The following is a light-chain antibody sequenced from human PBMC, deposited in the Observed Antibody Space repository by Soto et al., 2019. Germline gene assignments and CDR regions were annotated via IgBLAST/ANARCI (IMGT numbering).Light chain of an antibody. Sequence: DIQMPHSPSTLSASVGARVAITCRASQSISIWLAWYQQKPRKAPKLLLYKASSLESGVPPRISGSGSGTEFTLAISSLQPDDCATSDCQQYNYYSWTFSNGTMVEIK. CDR2: KAS. V-gene: IGKV1-5*03. J-gene: IGKJ1*01. CDR1: QSISIW. CDR3: QQYNYYSWT.